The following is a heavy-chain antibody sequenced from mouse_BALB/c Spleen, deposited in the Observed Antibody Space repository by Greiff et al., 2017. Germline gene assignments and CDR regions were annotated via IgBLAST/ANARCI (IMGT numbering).Heavy chain of an antibody. D-gene: IGHD2-2*01. Sequence: EVQLVESGGGLVQPGGSRKLSCAASGFTFSSFGMHWVRQAPEKGLEWVAYISSGSSTIYYADTVKGRFTISRDNPKNTLFLQMTSLRSEDTAMYYCARSVTVGGYYYAMDYWGQGTSVTVSS. J-gene: IGHJ4*01. V-gene: IGHV5-17*02. CDR3: ARSVTVGGYYYAMDY. CDR1: GFTFSSFG. CDR2: ISSGSSTI.